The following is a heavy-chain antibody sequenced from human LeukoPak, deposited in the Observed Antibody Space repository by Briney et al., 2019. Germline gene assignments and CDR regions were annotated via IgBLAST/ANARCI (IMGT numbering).Heavy chain of an antibody. V-gene: IGHV4-34*01. CDR1: GGSFSGYY. Sequence: SETLSLTCAVYGGSFSGYYWSWIRQPPGKGLEWIGEINHSGSTNYNPSLKSRVTISVDTSKNQFSLKLSSVTAADTAVYYCAGLVRGIAAAGKDYWGQGTLVTVSS. CDR3: AGLVRGIAAAGKDY. CDR2: INHSGST. J-gene: IGHJ4*02. D-gene: IGHD6-13*01.